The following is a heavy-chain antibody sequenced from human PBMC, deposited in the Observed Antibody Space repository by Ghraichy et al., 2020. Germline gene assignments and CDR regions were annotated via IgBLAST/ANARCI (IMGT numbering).Heavy chain of an antibody. CDR3: AREGYCSGSSCHGSSKYNWFDP. Sequence: SETLSLTCTVSGGSISSYFWSWIRQPPGKGLEWIGYIYYSGSTSYNPSLKSRVSISVDMSKNQFSLKLSSVTAADTAVYYCAREGYCSGSSCHGSSKYNWFDPWGQGTLVTVSS. J-gene: IGHJ5*02. CDR1: GGSISSYF. V-gene: IGHV4-59*01. D-gene: IGHD2-2*01. CDR2: IYYSGST.